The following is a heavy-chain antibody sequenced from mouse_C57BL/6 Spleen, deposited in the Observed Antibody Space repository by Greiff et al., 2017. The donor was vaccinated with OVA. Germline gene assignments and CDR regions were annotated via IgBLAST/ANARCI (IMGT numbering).Heavy chain of an antibody. Sequence: EVKVVESGGGLVKPGGSLKLSCAASGFTFSDYGMHWVRQAPEKGLEWVAYISSGSSTIYYADTVKGRFTISRDNAKNTLFLQMTSLRSEDTAMYYCARRGVTTVVAPIWYFDVWGKGTTVTVSS. CDR3: ARRGVTTVVAPIWYFDV. CDR2: ISSGSSTI. V-gene: IGHV5-17*01. D-gene: IGHD1-1*01. J-gene: IGHJ1*03. CDR1: GFTFSDYG.